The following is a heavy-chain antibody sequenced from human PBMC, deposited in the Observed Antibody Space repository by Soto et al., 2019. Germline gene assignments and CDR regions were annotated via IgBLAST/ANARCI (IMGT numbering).Heavy chain of an antibody. D-gene: IGHD3-10*01. CDR2: ISYDGSNK. V-gene: IGHV3-30*18. J-gene: IGHJ4*02. CDR3: AKDRSGITMVRGVIISNENAEFDY. Sequence: PGGSLRLSCAASGFTFSSYGMHWVRQAPGKGLEWVAVISYDGSNKYYADSVKGRFTISRDNSKNTLYLQMNSLRAEDTAVYYCAKDRSGITMVRGVIISNENAEFDYWGQGTLVTVSS. CDR1: GFTFSSYG.